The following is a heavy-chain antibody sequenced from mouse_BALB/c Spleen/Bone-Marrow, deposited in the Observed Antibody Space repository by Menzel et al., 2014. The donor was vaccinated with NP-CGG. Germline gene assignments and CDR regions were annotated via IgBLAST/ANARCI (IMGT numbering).Heavy chain of an antibody. CDR3: ARSRYFDN. V-gene: IGHV1-26*01. Sequence: VQLQQSGPELVKPGTSVKMSCKASGYTFTDYYMMWVRQSHGKSLEWIGHINPNTDGTFYNQKFKGKATLTVDKSSSTAYMQLNGLTSEDSAVYYCARSRYFDNWGQGTTLTVSS. J-gene: IGHJ2*01. CDR2: INPNTDGT. CDR1: GYTFTDYY. D-gene: IGHD3-3*01.